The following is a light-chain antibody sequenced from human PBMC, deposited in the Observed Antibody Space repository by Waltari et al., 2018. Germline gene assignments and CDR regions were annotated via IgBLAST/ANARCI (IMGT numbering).Light chain of an antibody. J-gene: IGKJ1*01. CDR3: QLYVRLPAT. V-gene: IGKV3-20*01. Sequence: SWKARKSSSKYLAWYQEKPGQAPRLLIYHASSRATGIPDRLSGSGSETDFSLTISRLEPEDFAVYYCQLYVRLPATFGQGTNVEIK. CDR1: KSSSKY. CDR2: HAS.